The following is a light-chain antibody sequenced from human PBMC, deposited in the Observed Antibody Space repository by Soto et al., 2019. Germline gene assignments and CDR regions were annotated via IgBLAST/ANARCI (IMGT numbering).Light chain of an antibody. CDR3: QQYDSFSVT. J-gene: IGKJ1*01. Sequence: DIQVTQSPSSLSASVGDTVSIAFRASQRMIGWRAWHQQKPGKAPKLLIHDVSALKRGVPPRFSGSGSGTEFTLTISSLQPDDFATYYCQQYDSFSVTFGQGTKVDIK. V-gene: IGKV1-5*01. CDR2: DVS. CDR1: QRMIGW.